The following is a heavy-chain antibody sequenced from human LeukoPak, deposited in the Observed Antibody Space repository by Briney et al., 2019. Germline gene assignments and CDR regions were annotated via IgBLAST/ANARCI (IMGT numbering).Heavy chain of an antibody. J-gene: IGHJ4*02. CDR2: IYHSGST. CDR1: GYSISSGYY. CDR3: ARGAGYSRVY. D-gene: IGHD6-13*01. V-gene: IGHV4-38-2*02. Sequence: PSETLSLTCTVSGYSISSGYYWGWIRQPPGKGLEWIGSIYHSGSTNYNPSLKSRVTISVDKSKNQFSLKLSSVTAADTAVYYCARGAGYSRVYWGQGTLVTVSS.